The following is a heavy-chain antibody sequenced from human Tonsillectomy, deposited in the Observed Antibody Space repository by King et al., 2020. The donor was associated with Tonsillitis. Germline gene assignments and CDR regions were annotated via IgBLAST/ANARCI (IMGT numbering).Heavy chain of an antibody. V-gene: IGHV5-51*01. D-gene: IGHD3-10*01. CDR3: ARHDGRDLTVGRSSINWFDP. J-gene: IGHJ5*02. CDR1: GYSFTSYW. Sequence: VQLVESGAEVKKPGESLKISCKGSGYSFTSYWIAWVRQMPGKGLEWMGTIYPGDSDTRYSPSFQGQVTISADTSISTAYRRWTSLKASDTAMYYCARHDGRDLTVGRSSINWFDPWGQGTLVTVSS. CDR2: IYPGDSDT.